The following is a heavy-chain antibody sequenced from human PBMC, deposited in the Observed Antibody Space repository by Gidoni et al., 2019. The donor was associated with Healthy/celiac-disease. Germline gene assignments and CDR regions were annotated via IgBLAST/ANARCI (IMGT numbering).Heavy chain of an antibody. D-gene: IGHD1-26*01. CDR1: GFTFSSYS. CDR3: ARVNLRVVGATDY. Sequence: EVQLVESGGGLVQPGGSLRLSCAASGFTFSSYSMNWVRQAPGKGLEWVSYISSSSSTIYYADSVKGRFTISRDNAKNSLYLQMNSLRAEDTAVYYCARVNLRVVGATDYWGQGTLVTVSS. V-gene: IGHV3-48*01. CDR2: ISSSSSTI. J-gene: IGHJ4*02.